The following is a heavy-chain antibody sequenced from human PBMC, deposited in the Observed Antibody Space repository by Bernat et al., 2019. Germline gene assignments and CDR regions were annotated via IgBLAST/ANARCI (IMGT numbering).Heavy chain of an antibody. D-gene: IGHD6-13*01. CDR2: INHSGST. J-gene: IGHJ4*02. V-gene: IGHV4-34*01. CDR3: ARVLQQLVRRNDY. CDR1: GGSFSGYY. Sequence: QVQLQQWGAGLLKPSETLSLTCAVYGGSFSGYYWSWIRQPPGKGLEWIGEINHSGSTNYNPSLKSRVTISVDTSKNQFSLKLSSVTAADTAVYYCARVLQQLVRRNDYSGQGTLVTVSS.